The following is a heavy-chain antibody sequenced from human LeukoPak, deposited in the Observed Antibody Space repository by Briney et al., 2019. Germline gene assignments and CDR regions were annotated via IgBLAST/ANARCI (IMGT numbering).Heavy chain of an antibody. J-gene: IGHJ4*02. Sequence: GGSLRLSCAASGFTFSSYSMNWARQAPGNGLECVSSISSSSSYIYYAVSVKGRFTIPRDNAKNSLYLQMNSLRAEDTAVYYCARELGPCLYQLLCHPPQGFDYWGPGTLVTVSS. CDR2: ISSSSSYI. CDR1: GFTFSSYS. CDR3: ARELGPCLYQLLCHPPQGFDY. V-gene: IGHV3-21*01. D-gene: IGHD2-2*01.